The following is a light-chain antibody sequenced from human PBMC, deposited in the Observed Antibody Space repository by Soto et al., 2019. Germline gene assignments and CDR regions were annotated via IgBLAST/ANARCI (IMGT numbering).Light chain of an antibody. CDR1: QSLSTTY. CDR3: QQYGSSPPYT. Sequence: EVVWTQSPGTLSLSPGERATLSCRASQSLSTTYLAWYQQKPGQAPRLLIYGASSRATGIPDRFSGSGSGTDFTLTISRLEPEDFAVYYCQQYGSSPPYTFGQGTKLDI. V-gene: IGKV3-20*01. J-gene: IGKJ2*01. CDR2: GAS.